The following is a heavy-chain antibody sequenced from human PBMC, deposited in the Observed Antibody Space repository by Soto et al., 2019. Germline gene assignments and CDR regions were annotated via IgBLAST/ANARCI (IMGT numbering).Heavy chain of an antibody. CDR1: GFTFSGYA. D-gene: IGHD5-12*01. CDR3: AKPTLHTIEATGPSFVY. Sequence: EVQLLESGGGLVQPGGSLRLSCAASGFTFSGYAMNWVRQAPGKGLEWVSSVTGNGGSTYYADSVKGRFTISRDNSKDSRFLQMNSLRAEDSAVYYCAKPTLHTIEATGPSFVYWGQGILVTVSS. J-gene: IGHJ4*02. V-gene: IGHV3-23*01. CDR2: VTGNGGST.